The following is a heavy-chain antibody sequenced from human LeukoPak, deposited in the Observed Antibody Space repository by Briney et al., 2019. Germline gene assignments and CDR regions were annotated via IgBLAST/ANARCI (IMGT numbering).Heavy chain of an antibody. D-gene: IGHD2-15*01. Sequence: SVTVSFKASGGTFSSYAISWVRQAPGQGLEWMGGIIPIFGTANYAQKFQGRVTITADKSTSTAYMELSSLRSEDTAVYYCARTSIVVVVAARYYFDYWGQGTLVTVSS. J-gene: IGHJ4*02. CDR3: ARTSIVVVVAARYYFDY. CDR2: IIPIFGTA. CDR1: GGTFSSYA. V-gene: IGHV1-69*06.